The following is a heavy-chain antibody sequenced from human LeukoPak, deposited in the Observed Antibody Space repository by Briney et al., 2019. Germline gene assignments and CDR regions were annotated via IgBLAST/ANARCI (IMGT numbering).Heavy chain of an antibody. V-gene: IGHV3-30-3*01. D-gene: IGHD3-10*01. J-gene: IGHJ4*02. CDR2: ISYDGSNK. Sequence: PGGSLRLSCAASGFTFSSYAMHCVRQAPGKGLEWVAVISYDGSNKYYADSVKGRFTISRDNSKNMLYLQMNSLRAEDTAVYYCAKDRSRENYYGSGSSPPDYWGQGTLVTVSS. CDR3: AKDRSRENYYGSGSSPPDY. CDR1: GFTFSSYA.